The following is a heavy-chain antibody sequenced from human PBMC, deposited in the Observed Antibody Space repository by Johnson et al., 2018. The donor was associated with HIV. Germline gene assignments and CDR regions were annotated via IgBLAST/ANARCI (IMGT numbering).Heavy chain of an antibody. J-gene: IGHJ3*02. V-gene: IGHV3-66*01. Sequence: MQLVESGGGLVKPGGSLRLSCAASGFTVSSNYMSWVRQAPGKGLEWVSVLYSGGSTYYADSVKGRFTISRDNSKNTLYLQMNSLRAEDTAVFYCARDLVVGDHSTPLTHAFDIWGQGTMVTVSS. CDR2: LYSGGST. CDR1: GFTVSSNY. CDR3: ARDLVVGDHSTPLTHAFDI. D-gene: IGHD1-26*01.